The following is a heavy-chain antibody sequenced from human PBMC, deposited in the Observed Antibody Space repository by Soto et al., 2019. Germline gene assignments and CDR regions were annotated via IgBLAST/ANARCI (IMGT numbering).Heavy chain of an antibody. V-gene: IGHV1-58*01. Sequence: GASVKVSCKASGFTFTSSAVQWVRQARGQRLEWIGWIVVGSGNTNYAQKFQERVTITRDMSTSTAYMELSSLRSEDTAVYYCAAGENYGSDHYYYYGMDVWGQGTTVTVSS. CDR1: GFTFTSSA. CDR3: AAGENYGSDHYYYYGMDV. CDR2: IVVGSGNT. J-gene: IGHJ6*02. D-gene: IGHD5-12*01.